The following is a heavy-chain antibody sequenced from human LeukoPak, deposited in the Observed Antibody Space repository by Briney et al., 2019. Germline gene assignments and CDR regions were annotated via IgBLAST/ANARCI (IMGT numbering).Heavy chain of an antibody. CDR3: ARGGELSGYEI. CDR2: ISSRSGYI. D-gene: IGHD5-12*01. Sequence: PGGSLRLSCAASGFTFSSYSMNWVRQAPGKGLGWVSSISSRSGYIYYTDSVKGRFTISRDNAKNSLYLQMNSLRAEDTAVYYCARGGELSGYEIWGQGTLVTVSS. J-gene: IGHJ4*02. V-gene: IGHV3-21*01. CDR1: GFTFSSYS.